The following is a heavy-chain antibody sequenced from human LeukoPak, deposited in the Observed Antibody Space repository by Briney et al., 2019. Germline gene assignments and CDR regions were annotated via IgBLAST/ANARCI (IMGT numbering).Heavy chain of an antibody. J-gene: IGHJ4*02. D-gene: IGHD6-13*01. CDR1: GFSLSTSGVG. Sequence: SGPTLVNPTQTLTLTCTFSGFSLSTSGVGVGWIRQPPGKALEWLALIYWDDDKRYSPSLKSRLTITKDTSKNQVVLTMTNMDPVDTAIYYCARTLAAAGSEEFDYWGQGTLVTVSS. CDR3: ARTLAAAGSEEFDY. V-gene: IGHV2-5*02. CDR2: IYWDDDK.